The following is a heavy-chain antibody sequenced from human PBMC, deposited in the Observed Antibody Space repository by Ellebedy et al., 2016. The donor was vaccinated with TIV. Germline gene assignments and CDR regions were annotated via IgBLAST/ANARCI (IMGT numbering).Heavy chain of an antibody. CDR1: GITFSSYT. CDR3: ATYPVSYYFDGPFEY. V-gene: IGHV3-21*01. D-gene: IGHD3-22*01. J-gene: IGHJ4*02. Sequence: GESLKISCVVSGITFSSYTMNWVRQAPGKGLEWVSSISSDENYIYYRDSLKGRFTISRDNAKNSLYLQMSSLRAEDTAVYYCATYPVSYYFDGPFEYWGLGALVTVSS. CDR2: ISSDENYI.